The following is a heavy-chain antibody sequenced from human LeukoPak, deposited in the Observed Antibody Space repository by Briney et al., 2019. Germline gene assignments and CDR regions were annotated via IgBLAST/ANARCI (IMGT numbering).Heavy chain of an antibody. Sequence: LETLSLTCTVSGGSISSYYWSWIRQPPGQGLEWIAYIHSSGYTNYNPSLKSRVAISVDTSKNQFSLKVTSVTAADTAVYYCAKRQGPNSGSYDYFDPWGQGTLVTVSS. J-gene: IGHJ5*02. CDR1: GGSISSYY. V-gene: IGHV4-4*09. D-gene: IGHD1-26*01. CDR2: IHSSGYT. CDR3: AKRQGPNSGSYDYFDP.